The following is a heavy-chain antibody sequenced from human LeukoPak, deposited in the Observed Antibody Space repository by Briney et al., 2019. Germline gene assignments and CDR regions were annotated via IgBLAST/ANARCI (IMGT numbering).Heavy chain of an antibody. CDR1: GFTFSSYS. CDR2: ISTSSIYI. CDR3: ARDGDGYNSYFDY. Sequence: GGSLRLSCAASGFTFSSYSMNWVRQAPGKGLEWVSSISTSSIYIYYADSVKGRFTISRDNAKNSLYLQMNSLRAEDTAVYYCARDGDGYNSYFDYWGQGTLVTVSS. V-gene: IGHV3-21*04. J-gene: IGHJ4*02. D-gene: IGHD5-24*01.